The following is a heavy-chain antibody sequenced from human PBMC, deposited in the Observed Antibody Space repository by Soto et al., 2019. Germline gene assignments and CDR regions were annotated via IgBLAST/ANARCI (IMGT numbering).Heavy chain of an antibody. CDR3: ARDNGVAVVDPGY. Sequence: QVQLVESGGGLVQPGRSLRLSCAASGFSFSSYTMHWVRQTPGKGLEWVAVISRDGGDTYYADSVKGRFTISRDNAKNSLYLQMNSLRGEDTAVYYCARDNGVAVVDPGYWGQGILVTVSS. CDR2: ISRDGGDT. J-gene: IGHJ4*02. V-gene: IGHV3-30*04. D-gene: IGHD6-19*01. CDR1: GFSFSSYT.